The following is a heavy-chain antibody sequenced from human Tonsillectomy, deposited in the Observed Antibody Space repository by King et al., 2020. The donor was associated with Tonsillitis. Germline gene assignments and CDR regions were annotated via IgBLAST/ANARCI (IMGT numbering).Heavy chain of an antibody. CDR1: GFTFSDYY. J-gene: IGHJ5*02. CDR2: ISSSSSYI. CDR3: AGEVPAAIRWFDP. Sequence: VQLVESGGGLVKPGGSLRLSCAASGFTFSDYYVSWIRQAPGKGLEWVSSISSSSSYIDYADSVKGRFTVSRDNAKNSLYLQMNSLRAEDTAVYYCAGEVPAAIRWFDPWGQGTLVTVSS. D-gene: IGHD2-2*01. V-gene: IGHV3-11*05.